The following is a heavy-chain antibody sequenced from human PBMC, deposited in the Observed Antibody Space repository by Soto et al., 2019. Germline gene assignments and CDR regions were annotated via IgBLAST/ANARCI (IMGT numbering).Heavy chain of an antibody. D-gene: IGHD1-26*01. CDR2: ISNDGSTT. CDR1: GLTFSKYW. Sequence: GGSLRLSCAASGLTFSKYWMHWVRQAPGKGLEWVSRISNDGSTTNYAESVKGRFTISRNNAENTLYLQMNSLGAEDTAVYYCAAKQWGNAWPFDYWGQGTLVTVSS. J-gene: IGHJ4*02. V-gene: IGHV3-74*01. CDR3: AAKQWGNAWPFDY.